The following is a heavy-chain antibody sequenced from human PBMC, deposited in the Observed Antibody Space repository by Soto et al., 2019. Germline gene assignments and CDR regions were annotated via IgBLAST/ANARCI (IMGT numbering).Heavy chain of an antibody. CDR2: ISYDGSNK. CDR3: ARDPRYYDILTGYYIAYYFDY. CDR1: GFTFSTYA. J-gene: IGHJ4*02. V-gene: IGHV3-30-3*01. D-gene: IGHD3-9*01. Sequence: QVQLVESGGGVVQPGRSLRLSCAASGFTFSTYAMHWVRQAPGKGLEWVAVISYDGSNKDYADSVKGRFTISRDNSKNTRYVQMNSLRAEDTAVYYCARDPRYYDILTGYYIAYYFDYWGQGTLVTVSS.